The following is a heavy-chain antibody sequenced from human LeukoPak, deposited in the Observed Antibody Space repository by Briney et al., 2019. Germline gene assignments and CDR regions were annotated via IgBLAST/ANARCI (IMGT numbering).Heavy chain of an antibody. CDR3: ARGKNTCYYYMDV. CDR1: GGSISSGSYY. D-gene: IGHD3-16*01. V-gene: IGHV4-61*02. Sequence: PSQTLSLTCTVSGGSISSGSYYWSWIRQPAGKGLEWIGRIYTSGSTNYNPSLKSRVTISVDTSKNQFSLKLSSVTAADTAVYYCARGKNTCYYYMDVWGKGTTVTVSS. CDR2: IYTSGST. J-gene: IGHJ6*03.